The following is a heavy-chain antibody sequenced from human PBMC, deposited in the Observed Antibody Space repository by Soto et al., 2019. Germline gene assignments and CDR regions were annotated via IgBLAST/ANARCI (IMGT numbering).Heavy chain of an antibody. CDR3: ARDVPDIAAGGYYGMDV. Sequence: GSLRLSCAASGFSLSSYEMNWVRQAPGKGLEWVSYISRSGTTKYYADSVKGRFTISRDNAKYSLYLQMNILRAEDTAIYYCARDVPDIAAGGYYGMDVWGQGTTVT. D-gene: IGHD2-15*01. CDR2: ISRSGTTK. CDR1: GFSLSSYE. J-gene: IGHJ6*02. V-gene: IGHV3-48*03.